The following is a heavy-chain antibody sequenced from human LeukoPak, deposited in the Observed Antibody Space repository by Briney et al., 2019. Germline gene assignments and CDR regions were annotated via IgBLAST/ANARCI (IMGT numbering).Heavy chain of an antibody. Sequence: GGSLRLSCEASGFTFSSYWMSWVRQAPGKGLEWVANIKTDGSEKYYVDSVKGRFTVSRVNSKNTLYLQMNSLRADDTAVYYCAREILRDGSYLIEDWGQGILVTVSS. CDR2: IKTDGSEK. J-gene: IGHJ4*02. D-gene: IGHD1-26*01. CDR1: GFTFSSYW. CDR3: AREILRDGSYLIED. V-gene: IGHV3-7*03.